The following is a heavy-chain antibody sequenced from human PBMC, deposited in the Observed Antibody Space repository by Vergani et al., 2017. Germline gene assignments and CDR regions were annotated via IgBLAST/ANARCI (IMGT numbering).Heavy chain of an antibody. J-gene: IGHJ3*02. CDR3: ARGTYYYDSSGDRDDAFDI. CDR1: GYTFTGFY. Sequence: QVQLVQSGAEVKKPGASVKVSCKASGYTFTGFYMHWVRQAPGQGLEWMGRINPNSGGTNYAQKFQGRVTMTRDTSISTAYLELSRLRSDETVVYYCARGTYYYDSSGDRDDAFDIWGQGTMVTVSS. V-gene: IGHV1-2*05. CDR2: INPNSGGT. D-gene: IGHD3-22*01.